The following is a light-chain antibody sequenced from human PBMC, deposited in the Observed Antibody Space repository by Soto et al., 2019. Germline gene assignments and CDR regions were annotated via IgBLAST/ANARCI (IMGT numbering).Light chain of an antibody. Sequence: ESVLTQAPGTLSLSPGERATLSCRASQSVSSRYLAWYQQKPRQAPRLLISGASTRATGIPDRFSGSGSGTDFTLTSSRLEPEDFAVYYCQQYGNSRWTFGQWTRWRSN. V-gene: IGKV3-20*01. CDR3: QQYGNSRWT. CDR2: GAS. J-gene: IGKJ1*01. CDR1: QSVSSRY.